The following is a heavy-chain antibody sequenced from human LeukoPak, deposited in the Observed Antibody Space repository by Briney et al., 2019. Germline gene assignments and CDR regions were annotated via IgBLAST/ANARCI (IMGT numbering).Heavy chain of an antibody. J-gene: IGHJ4*02. CDR3: ARGSGDYGWFDY. CDR2: IYYTGNT. D-gene: IGHD4-17*01. CDR1: GGAIRGYY. V-gene: IGHV4-59*01. Sequence: SETLSLTCNVSGGAIRGYYWSWMRQPPGKGLEWIAHIYYTGNTNYNPSLKSRATISVDMSKSQFSLRLTSVTTADTAVYYCARGSGDYGWFDYWGQGTLVTVSS.